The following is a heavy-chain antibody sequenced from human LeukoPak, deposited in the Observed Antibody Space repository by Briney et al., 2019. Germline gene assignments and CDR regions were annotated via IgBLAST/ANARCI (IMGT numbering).Heavy chain of an antibody. D-gene: IGHD4-11*01. CDR3: TKYITVTTNSYYYYMDV. Sequence: GGSLRLSCTASGFTFTTSAMTWVRQAPGKGLEWVPYISESGIRTYYADSVKGRFTISRDNSKNTLHLQMTSLRAEDTAVYYCTKYITVTTNSYYYYMDVWGKGTTVTVSS. CDR2: ISESGIRT. CDR1: GFTFTTSA. V-gene: IGHV3-23*01. J-gene: IGHJ6*03.